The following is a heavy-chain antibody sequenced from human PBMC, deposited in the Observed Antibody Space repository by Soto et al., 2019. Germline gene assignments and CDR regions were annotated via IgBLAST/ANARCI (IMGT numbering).Heavy chain of an antibody. CDR1: GFTFSSYG. J-gene: IGHJ3*02. Sequence: GGSLRLSCAASGFTFSSYGMHWVRQAPGKGLEWVAGISYDGSNKYYADSVKGRFTISRDNSKNTLYLQMNSLRAEDTAVYYCAKGLGAAAGTDAFDIWGQGTMVTVSS. V-gene: IGHV3-30*18. CDR2: ISYDGSNK. D-gene: IGHD6-13*01. CDR3: AKGLGAAAGTDAFDI.